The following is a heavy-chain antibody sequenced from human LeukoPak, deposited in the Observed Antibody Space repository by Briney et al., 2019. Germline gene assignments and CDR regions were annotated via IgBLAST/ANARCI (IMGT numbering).Heavy chain of an antibody. D-gene: IGHD6-13*01. CDR3: ASGGYSSSWYPSVDY. CDR2: ISSSSSYI. V-gene: IGHV3-21*01. Sequence: GGSLRLSCAASGFTFSSYGMGWVRQAPGKGLEWVSSISSSSSYIYYADSVKGRFTISRDNAKNSLYLQMNSLRAEDTAVYYCASGGYSSSWYPSVDYWGQGTLVTVSS. J-gene: IGHJ4*02. CDR1: GFTFSSYG.